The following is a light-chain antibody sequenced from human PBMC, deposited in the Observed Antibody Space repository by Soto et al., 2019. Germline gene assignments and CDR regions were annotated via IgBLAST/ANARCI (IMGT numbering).Light chain of an antibody. CDR3: QQSFSNPWT. Sequence: DIQMSQSPSSLSASVGDRVTITCRASQSITSYLNWYQQKPGRAPKLLIYAASSSQSGVPSRFSGSGSGTDFTLTISSLQPEDFASYYCQQSFSNPWTFGQGTKVDIK. CDR2: AAS. J-gene: IGKJ1*01. CDR1: QSITSY. V-gene: IGKV1-39*01.